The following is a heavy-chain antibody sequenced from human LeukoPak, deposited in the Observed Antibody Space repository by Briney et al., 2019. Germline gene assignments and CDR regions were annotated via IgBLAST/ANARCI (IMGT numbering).Heavy chain of an antibody. Sequence: SERLFLTCAVYGGSFSGYYWSWIRQPPGKGLEWIGEINHGGSTNYNPSLKSRVTISIDTSKNQFSLKLSSVTAADTAVYYCARYLDYGGNSRVFQHWGQGTLVTVSS. CDR1: GGSFSGYY. V-gene: IGHV4-34*01. J-gene: IGHJ1*01. D-gene: IGHD4-23*01. CDR2: INHGGST. CDR3: ARYLDYGGNSRVFQH.